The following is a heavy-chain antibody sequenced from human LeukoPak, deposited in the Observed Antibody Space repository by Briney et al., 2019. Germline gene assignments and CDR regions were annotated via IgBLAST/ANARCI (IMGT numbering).Heavy chain of an antibody. CDR1: GFTFSDYY. CDR3: AREMYGSGLYYFDY. V-gene: IGHV3-11*04. CDR2: ISSSGSSI. D-gene: IGHD3-10*01. Sequence: GGSLRLSCAASGFTFSDYYMSWIRQAPGKGLEWVSYISSSGSSIYYADSVKGRFTISRDNARNSLYLQMNSLRAEDTAVYYCAREMYGSGLYYFDYWGQGTLVTVSS. J-gene: IGHJ4*02.